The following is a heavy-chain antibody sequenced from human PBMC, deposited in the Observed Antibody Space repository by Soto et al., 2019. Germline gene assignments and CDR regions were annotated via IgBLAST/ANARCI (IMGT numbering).Heavy chain of an antibody. J-gene: IGHJ5*02. CDR1: GDSVSSNSAA. D-gene: IGHD3-3*01. Sequence: SQTLSLTCAISGDSVSSNSAAWNWIRQSPSRGLEWLGRTYYRSKWYNDYAVSVKSRITINPGTSKNQFSLQLNSVTPEDTAVYYCARASYYDFWSGYYKLNWFDPWGQGTLVTVSS. V-gene: IGHV6-1*01. CDR3: ARASYYDFWSGYYKLNWFDP. CDR2: TYYRSKWYN.